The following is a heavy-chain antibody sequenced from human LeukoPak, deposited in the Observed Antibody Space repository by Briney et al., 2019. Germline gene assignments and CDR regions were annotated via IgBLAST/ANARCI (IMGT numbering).Heavy chain of an antibody. D-gene: IGHD1-26*01. V-gene: IGHV3-23*01. J-gene: IGHJ4*02. CDR3: TKITGGSY. Sequence: GGSLRLSCAASGFTFSDYAMNWVRQAPGKGLEWVSAISTSGSITYYADSVKGRFTISRDNLKNTLYVQMNSLRAEDTAVYYCTKITGGSYWGQGTQVTVSS. CDR1: GFTFSDYA. CDR2: ISTSGSIT.